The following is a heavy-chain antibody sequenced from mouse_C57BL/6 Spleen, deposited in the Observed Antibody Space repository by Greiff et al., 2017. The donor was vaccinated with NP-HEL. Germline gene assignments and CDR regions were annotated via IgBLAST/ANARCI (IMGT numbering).Heavy chain of an antibody. CDR1: GYTFTDYN. D-gene: IGHD1-1*01. CDR3: VGSRYYFDY. V-gene: IGHV1-22*01. J-gene: IGHJ2*01. Sequence: EVQLQESGPELVKPGASVKMSCKASGYTFTDYNMHWVKQSHGKSLEWIGYINPNNGGTSYNQKFKGKATLTVNKSSSTAYMELRSLTSEDSAVYYCVGSRYYFDYWGQGTTLTVSS. CDR2: INPNNGGT.